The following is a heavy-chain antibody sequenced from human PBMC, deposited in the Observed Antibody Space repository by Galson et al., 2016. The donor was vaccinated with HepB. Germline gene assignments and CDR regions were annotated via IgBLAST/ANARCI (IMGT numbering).Heavy chain of an antibody. CDR3: ARDPVFGD. J-gene: IGHJ4*02. Sequence: ETLSLTCAVSGGSISNSNWWSWVRQPPGKGLEWIGDIYHNGNTNYNPSLTSRVTMSVDQSKNQFSLNLISVTAADTAVYYCARDPVFGDWGQGTLVTVSS. CDR1: GGSISNSNW. CDR2: IYHNGNT. V-gene: IGHV4-4*02.